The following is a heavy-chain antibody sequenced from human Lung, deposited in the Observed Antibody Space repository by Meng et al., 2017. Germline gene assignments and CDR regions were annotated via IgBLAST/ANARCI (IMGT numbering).Heavy chain of an antibody. V-gene: IGHV4-34*01. CDR2: IKHRGKT. CDR3: ARDQGGAVGY. Sequence: QVDVQQWVSGRLEPSEAMSRTFAVDVRSISGYQCNWSRPSPGKVLGWIGYIKHRGKTNYNPSLKSRVTISVDTSKNQFSLKLSSVTSADTAVYYCARDQGGAVGYWGQGTLVTVSS. D-gene: IGHD4-23*01. J-gene: IGHJ4*02. CDR1: VRSISGYQ.